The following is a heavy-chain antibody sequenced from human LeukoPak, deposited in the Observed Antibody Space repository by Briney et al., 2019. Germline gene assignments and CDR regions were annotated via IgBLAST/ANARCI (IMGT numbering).Heavy chain of an antibody. J-gene: IGHJ3*02. CDR1: GYSFTSYL. Sequence: GESLKISGKGAGYSFTSYLIGWVRQMPGKGLEWRGIIYPGDADTSESPSFQGQVTISADKSISTAYLQWSSLKASDTAMYYCARVLMVRGVFDAFDIWGQGTMVTVSS. CDR3: ARVLMVRGVFDAFDI. V-gene: IGHV5-51*01. CDR2: IYPGDADT. D-gene: IGHD3-10*01.